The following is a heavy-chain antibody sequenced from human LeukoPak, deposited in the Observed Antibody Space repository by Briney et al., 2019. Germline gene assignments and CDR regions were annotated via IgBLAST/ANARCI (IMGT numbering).Heavy chain of an antibody. V-gene: IGHV4-61*02. Sequence: SQTLSLTCTVSGGSISSGGYYWNWIRQPAGKGLEWIGRVYISGSTNYNPSLKSRVTMSVDTSKNQFSLKLSSVTAADTAVYYCAREFLLGEYFDYWGQGTLVTVSS. CDR3: AREFLLGEYFDY. J-gene: IGHJ4*02. CDR1: GGSISSGGYY. D-gene: IGHD3-16*01. CDR2: VYISGST.